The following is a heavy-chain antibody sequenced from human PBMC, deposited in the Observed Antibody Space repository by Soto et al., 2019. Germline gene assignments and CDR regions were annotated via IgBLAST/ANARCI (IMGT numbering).Heavy chain of an antibody. D-gene: IGHD6-19*01. CDR1: GVSFSGYY. CDR2: INHSGST. J-gene: IGHJ4*02. CDR3: AREKSIAVAGGIDY. Sequence: PSETLSLTCAVYGVSFSGYYWSWIRQPPGKGLEWIGEINHSGSTNYNPSLKSRVTISVDTSKNQFSLKLSSVTAADTAVYYCAREKSIAVAGGIDYWGQGTLVTVS. V-gene: IGHV4-34*01.